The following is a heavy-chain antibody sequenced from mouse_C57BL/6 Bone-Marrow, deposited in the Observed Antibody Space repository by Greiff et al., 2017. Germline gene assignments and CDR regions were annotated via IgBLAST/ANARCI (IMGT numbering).Heavy chain of an antibody. J-gene: IGHJ1*03. Sequence: VQLKESVAELVRPGASVKLSCTASGFNIKNTYMHWVKQRPEQGLEWIGRIDPANGITKYAPKFQGKATITADTSSNTAYLQLSSLTSEDTAIYYCARDYGSSYDWYFDVWGTGTTVTVSS. CDR1: GFNIKNTY. CDR2: IDPANGIT. V-gene: IGHV14-3*01. D-gene: IGHD1-1*01. CDR3: ARDYGSSYDWYFDV.